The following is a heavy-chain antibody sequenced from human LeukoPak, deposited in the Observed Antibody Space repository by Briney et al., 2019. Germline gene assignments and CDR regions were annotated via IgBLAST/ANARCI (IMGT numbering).Heavy chain of an antibody. D-gene: IGHD6-13*01. Sequence: ASVKVSCKVSGYTLTELSMRWVRQAPGKGLEWMGGFDPEDGETIYAQKFQGRVTMTEDTSTDTAYMELSSLRSEDTAVYYCATAHSSSFPAFDIWGQGTMVTVSS. CDR3: ATAHSSSFPAFDI. CDR2: FDPEDGET. J-gene: IGHJ3*02. CDR1: GYTLTELS. V-gene: IGHV1-24*01.